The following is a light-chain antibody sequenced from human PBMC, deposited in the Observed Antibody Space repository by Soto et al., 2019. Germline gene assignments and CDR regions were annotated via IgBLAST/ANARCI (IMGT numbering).Light chain of an antibody. Sequence: EILLTQSPGTLSLSPGERATVSCRASQSVSSSYLTWYQQKPGQAPRLLIYGASSRATGIPDRFSGSGSGTDFTLTVSRLEPEDFAVYYCQQYGSSITFGQGTRLEIK. CDR1: QSVSSSY. V-gene: IGKV3-20*01. CDR2: GAS. CDR3: QQYGSSIT. J-gene: IGKJ5*01.